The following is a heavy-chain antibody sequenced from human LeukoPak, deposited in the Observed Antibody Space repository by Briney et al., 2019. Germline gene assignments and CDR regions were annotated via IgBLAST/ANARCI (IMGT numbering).Heavy chain of an antibody. V-gene: IGHV4-39*01. J-gene: IGHJ3*02. CDR1: GGSISNIRYY. CDR3: AKYDSSGYYSDAFDM. Sequence: SETLSLTCTVSGGSISNIRYYWGWIRQPPGKGLEWIGTSYYSGATYYNPSLKSRVTLSVDTSKNQFSLKLSSVTAADSAVYYCAKYDSSGYYSDAFDMWGQGTRVTVSS. CDR2: SYYSGAT. D-gene: IGHD3-22*01.